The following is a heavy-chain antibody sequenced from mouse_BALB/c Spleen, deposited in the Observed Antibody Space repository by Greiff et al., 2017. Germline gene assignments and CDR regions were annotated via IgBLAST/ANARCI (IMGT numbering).Heavy chain of an antibody. CDR1: GYTFSSYW. V-gene: IGHV1-9*01. Sequence: QVQLQQSGAELMKPGASVKISCKATGYTFSSYWIEWVKQRPGHGLEWIGEILPGSGSTNYNEKFKGKATFTADTSSNTAYMQLSSLTSEDSAVYYCARRGRPYAMDYWGQGTSVTVSS. D-gene: IGHD1-1*01. CDR3: ARRGRPYAMDY. CDR2: ILPGSGST. J-gene: IGHJ4*01.